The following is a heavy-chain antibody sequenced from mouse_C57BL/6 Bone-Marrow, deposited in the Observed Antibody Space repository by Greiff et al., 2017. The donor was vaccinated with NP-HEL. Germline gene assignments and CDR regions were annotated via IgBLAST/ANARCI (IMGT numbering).Heavy chain of an antibody. CDR1: GYTFTSYW. Sequence: QVQLQQPGAELVKPGASVKMSCKASGYTFTSYWITWVKQRPGQGLEWIGDFYPGRGSTNYNEKFKSKATLTVDTSSSTAYMQLSSLTSEDSAVYFCARQLRPHYYAMDYWGQGTSVTVSS. D-gene: IGHD3-2*02. CDR3: ARQLRPHYYAMDY. V-gene: IGHV1-55*01. CDR2: FYPGRGST. J-gene: IGHJ4*01.